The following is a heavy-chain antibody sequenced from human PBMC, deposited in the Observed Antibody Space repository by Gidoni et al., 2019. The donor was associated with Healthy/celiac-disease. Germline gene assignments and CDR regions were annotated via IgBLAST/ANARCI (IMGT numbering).Heavy chain of an antibody. CDR1: GFTFRSYA. V-gene: IGHV3-23*01. D-gene: IGHD4-17*01. Sequence: EVQLLESGGGLVQPGGSLRLSCEASGFTFRSYAMSWVRQAPGKGLEWVSAISGSGGSTYYADSVKGRFTISRDNSKNTLYLQMNSLRAEDTAVYYCAKSPPMYGDYLYYFDYWGQGTLVTVSS. J-gene: IGHJ4*02. CDR2: ISGSGGST. CDR3: AKSPPMYGDYLYYFDY.